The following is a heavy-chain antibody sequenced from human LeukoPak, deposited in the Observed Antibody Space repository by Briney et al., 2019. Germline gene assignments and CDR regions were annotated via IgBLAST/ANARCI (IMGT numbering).Heavy chain of an antibody. J-gene: IGHJ3*02. CDR2: ISGSGGST. V-gene: IGHV3-23*01. Sequence: GGSLRLSCAASGFTFSSYAMSLVRQAPGKGLEWVSAISGSGGSTYYADSVKGRFTISRDNSKNTLYLQMNSLRAEDTAVYYCAKDVVVVGATGAFDIWGQGTMVTVSS. CDR3: AKDVVVVGATGAFDI. D-gene: IGHD1-26*01. CDR1: GFTFSSYA.